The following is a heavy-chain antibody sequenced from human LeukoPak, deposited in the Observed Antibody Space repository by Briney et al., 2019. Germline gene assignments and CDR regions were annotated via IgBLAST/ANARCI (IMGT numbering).Heavy chain of an antibody. V-gene: IGHV4-30-4*08. CDR2: IYYSGST. CDR3: ARAPIVVVTASAFDI. J-gene: IGHJ3*02. Sequence: KASETLSLTCTVSGDSISSSNYYWGWIRQAPGKGLEWIGYIYYSGSTFYNPSLKSRVTISVDTSKNQLSLKLNSVTAADTAIYYCARAPIVVVTASAFDIWGQGTMVTVSS. CDR1: GDSISSSNYY. D-gene: IGHD2-21*02.